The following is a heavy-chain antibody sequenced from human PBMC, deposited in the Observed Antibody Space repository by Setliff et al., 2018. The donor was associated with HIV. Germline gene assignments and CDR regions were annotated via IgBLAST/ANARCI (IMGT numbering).Heavy chain of an antibody. CDR2: INHGGMT. D-gene: IGHD3-10*01. V-gene: IGHV4-34*01. CDR3: ARAHYPGGSGSDYLLDR. J-gene: IGHJ5*02. Sequence: SETLSLTCAVYGGSFSGYYWSWIRQPPGKGLEWIGGINHGGMTNHNPSLKSRVFISLDTSKRQFSLNVHSVTAADTAVYDCARAHYPGGSGSDYLLDRWGQGSLVTVSS. CDR1: GGSFSGYY.